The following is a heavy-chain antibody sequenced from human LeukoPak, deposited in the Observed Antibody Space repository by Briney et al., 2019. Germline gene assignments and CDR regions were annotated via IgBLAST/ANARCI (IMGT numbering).Heavy chain of an antibody. V-gene: IGHV4-59*01. CDR2: IYYSGST. Sequence: SETLSLTCTVSGGSISSYYWSWIRQPPGKGLEWIGYIYYSGSTNYNPSLKSRVTISVDTSKNQFSLKLSSVTAADTAVYYCARLTTVTTAEQAFDIWGQGTMVTVSS. D-gene: IGHD4-11*01. J-gene: IGHJ3*02. CDR3: ARLTTVTTAEQAFDI. CDR1: GGSISSYY.